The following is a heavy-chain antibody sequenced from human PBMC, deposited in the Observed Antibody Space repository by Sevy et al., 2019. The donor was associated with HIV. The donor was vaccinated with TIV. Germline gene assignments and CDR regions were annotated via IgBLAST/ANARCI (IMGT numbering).Heavy chain of an antibody. CDR3: AMQWLLTGRWFDP. J-gene: IGHJ5*02. CDR2: IYYSGST. Sequence: SETLSLMCTVSGGSISTTTYYWGWIRQPPGKGLEWIGSIYYSGSTYYNPSLKSRVTMSVDTSKNQFSLKLSSVTAADTAIYYCAMQWLLTGRWFDPWGQGTLVTVSS. D-gene: IGHD6-19*01. V-gene: IGHV4-39*01. CDR1: GGSISTTTYY.